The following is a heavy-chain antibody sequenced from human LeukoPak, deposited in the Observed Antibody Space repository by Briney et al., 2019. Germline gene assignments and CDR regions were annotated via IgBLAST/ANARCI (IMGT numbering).Heavy chain of an antibody. J-gene: IGHJ4*02. CDR2: ISSSSSYI. D-gene: IGHD1-26*01. CDR1: GFTFSSYS. V-gene: IGHV3-21*01. CDR3: ARDRVPFSGSYCLDY. Sequence: PGGSLILSCAASGFTFSSYSMSWVRQAPGKGLEWVSSISSSSSYIYYADSVKGRFTISRDNAKNSLDLQMNSLRAEDTAVYYCARDRVPFSGSYCLDYWGQGTVVTVSS.